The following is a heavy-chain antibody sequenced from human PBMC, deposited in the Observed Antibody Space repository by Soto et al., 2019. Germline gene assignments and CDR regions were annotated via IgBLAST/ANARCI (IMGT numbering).Heavy chain of an antibody. Sequence: SETLYLTCTVSGGSISSGCYYWSWIRQHPGKGLEWIGYIYYSGSTYYNPSLKSRVTISVDTSKNQFSLKLSSVTAADTAVYYCARAPTYSSSWYDYWGQGTLVTVSS. CDR1: GGSISSGCYY. CDR2: IYYSGST. V-gene: IGHV4-31*03. D-gene: IGHD6-13*01. CDR3: ARAPTYSSSWYDY. J-gene: IGHJ4*02.